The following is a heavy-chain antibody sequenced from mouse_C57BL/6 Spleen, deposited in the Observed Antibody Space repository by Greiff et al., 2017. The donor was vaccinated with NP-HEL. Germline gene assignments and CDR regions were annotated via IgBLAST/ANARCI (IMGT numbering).Heavy chain of an antibody. J-gene: IGHJ2*01. Sequence: VQLQQPGAELVKPGASVKLSCKASGYTFTSYWLHWVKQRPGQGLEWIGMIHPNSGSTNYNEKFKSKATLTVDQSSSTAYMQLSSLTSEDSAVYYCARPPHFDYWGQGTTLTVSS. CDR3: ARPPHFDY. CDR1: GYTFTSYW. V-gene: IGHV1-64*01. CDR2: IHPNSGST.